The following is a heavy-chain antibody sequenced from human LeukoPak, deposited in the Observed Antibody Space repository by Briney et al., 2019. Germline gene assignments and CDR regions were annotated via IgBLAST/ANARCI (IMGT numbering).Heavy chain of an antibody. CDR1: GGSISSYH. J-gene: IGHJ3*02. Sequence: SETLSLTCTVSGGSISSYHWSWIRQPPGKGLEWIGYIHYSGSTNYNPSLKRRVTISGDTSQNQFSLKLNSVTAADTAMYYCARAFGCYPGICGFDIWGQGTMVTVSS. D-gene: IGHD2-15*01. CDR2: IHYSGST. CDR3: ARAFGCYPGICGFDI. V-gene: IGHV4-59*01.